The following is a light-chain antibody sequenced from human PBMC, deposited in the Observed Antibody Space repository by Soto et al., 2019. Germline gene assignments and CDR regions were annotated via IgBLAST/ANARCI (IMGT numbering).Light chain of an antibody. CDR2: DAS. CDR3: QQYNTYSPYT. V-gene: IGKV1-5*01. J-gene: IGKJ2*01. CDR1: QSISTW. Sequence: DIQMTQSPSTLSAYVGDRVTITCRASQSISTWLAWHQQKPGKAPKVLIYDASSLESGVPSRFSGSGSGTEFTLTINSLQPDDFATYYCQQYNTYSPYTFGQGTKVDNK.